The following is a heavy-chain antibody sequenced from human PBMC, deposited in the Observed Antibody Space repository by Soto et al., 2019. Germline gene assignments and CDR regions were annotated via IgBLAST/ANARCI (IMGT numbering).Heavy chain of an antibody. CDR2: IKQDGSEK. CDR1: GFSFSGYW. V-gene: IGHV3-7*01. CDR3: ARYYCSGGRCYNFDY. D-gene: IGHD2-15*01. J-gene: IGHJ4*02. Sequence: VQLVESGGGLVQPGGSLRLSCAASGFSFSGYWMSWVRQAPGKGLEWVANIKQDGSEKYYVDSVKGRFTISRDNTKNSLYLQMNSLRAEDTAVYYCARYYCSGGRCYNFDYWGQGTLATVSS.